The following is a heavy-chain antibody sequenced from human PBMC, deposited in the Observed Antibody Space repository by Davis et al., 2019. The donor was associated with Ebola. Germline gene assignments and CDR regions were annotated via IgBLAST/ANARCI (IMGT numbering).Heavy chain of an antibody. V-gene: IGHV1-18*01. CDR3: ARVKRGVATIGRNWFDP. J-gene: IGHJ5*02. Sequence: ASVKVSCKASGYTFTSYGISWVRQAPGQGLEWMGWISAYNGNTIYAQKLQGRVTMTTDTSTSTAYMELRSLRSDDTAVYYCARVKRGVATIGRNWFDPWGQGTLVTVSS. D-gene: IGHD5-12*01. CDR2: ISAYNGNT. CDR1: GYTFTSYG.